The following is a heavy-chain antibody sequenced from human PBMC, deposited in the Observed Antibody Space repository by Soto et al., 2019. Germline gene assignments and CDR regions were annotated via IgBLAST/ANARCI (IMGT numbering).Heavy chain of an antibody. CDR3: AREEDIVVVPAAIGGNWFDP. V-gene: IGHV6-1*01. D-gene: IGHD2-2*01. Sequence: LSLTCAISGDSVSSNSAAWNWIRQSPSRGLEWLGRTYYRSKRYNDYAVSVKSRITINPDTSKNQFSLQLNSVTPEDTAVYYCAREEDIVVVPAAIGGNWFDPWGQGTLVTVSS. J-gene: IGHJ5*02. CDR2: TYYRSKRYN. CDR1: GDSVSSNSAA.